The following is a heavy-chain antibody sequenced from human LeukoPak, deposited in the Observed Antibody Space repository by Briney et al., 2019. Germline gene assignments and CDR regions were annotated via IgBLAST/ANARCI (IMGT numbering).Heavy chain of an antibody. V-gene: IGHV3-48*03. Sequence: PGGSLRVSCAASGFTFSSYEMNWVRQAPGKGLEWVSYISSSGSTIYYADSVKGRFTISRDNAKNSLYLQMNSLRAEDTAVYYCASGAIYCGGDCLYWYFDRLRRGSLVTVSS. CDR2: ISSSGSTI. CDR3: ASGAIYCGGDCLYWYFDR. J-gene: IGHJ2*01. CDR1: GFTFSSYE. D-gene: IGHD2-21*02.